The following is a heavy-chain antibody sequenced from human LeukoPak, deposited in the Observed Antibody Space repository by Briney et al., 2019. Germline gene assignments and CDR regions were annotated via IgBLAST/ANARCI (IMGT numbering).Heavy chain of an antibody. J-gene: IGHJ2*01. CDR2: INPNSGGT. D-gene: IGHD2-15*01. CDR3: ARRGEGGGSCYYLNTDLCSWLDYDWYFDL. V-gene: IGHV1-2*02. CDR1: GYTFTSYG. Sequence: VASVKVSCKASGYTFTSYGISWVRQAPGQGLEWMGWINPNSGGTNYAQKFQGRVTMTRDTSISTAYMELSRLRSDDTAVYYCARRGEGGGSCYYLNTDLCSWLDYDWYFDLWGRGTLVTVSS.